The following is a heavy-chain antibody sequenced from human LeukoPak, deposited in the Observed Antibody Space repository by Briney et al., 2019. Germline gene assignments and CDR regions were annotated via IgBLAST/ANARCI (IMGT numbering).Heavy chain of an antibody. D-gene: IGHD6-19*01. CDR3: AKDTSAYSSGWTWDY. V-gene: IGHV4-31*03. J-gene: IGHJ4*02. Sequence: SQTLSLTCTVSGGSISSGGYYWSWIRQHPGKGLEWIGYIYYSGSTYYNPSLKSRVTISVDTSKNQFSLKLSSVTAADTAVYYCAKDTSAYSSGWTWDYWGQGTLVTVSS. CDR2: IYYSGST. CDR1: GGSISSGGYY.